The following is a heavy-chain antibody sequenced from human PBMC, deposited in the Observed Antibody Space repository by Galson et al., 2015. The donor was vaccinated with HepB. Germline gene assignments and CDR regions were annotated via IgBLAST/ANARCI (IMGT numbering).Heavy chain of an antibody. D-gene: IGHD4-17*01. CDR3: ARDPASNDYGDTYNWFDP. J-gene: IGHJ5*02. CDR2: TYYRSKWYN. V-gene: IGHV6-1*01. Sequence: CAISGDSVSSNSAAWNWIRQSPSRGLEWLGRTYYRSKWYNDYAVSVKSRITINPDTSKNQFSLQLNSVTPEDTAVYYCARDPASNDYGDTYNWFDPWGQGTLVTVSS. CDR1: GDSVSSNSAA.